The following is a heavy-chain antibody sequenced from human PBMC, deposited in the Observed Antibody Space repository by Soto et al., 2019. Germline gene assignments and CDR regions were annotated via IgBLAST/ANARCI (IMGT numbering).Heavy chain of an antibody. CDR3: ARRTAPHYYYYGMDV. J-gene: IGHJ6*02. CDR2: MDPSDSYT. V-gene: IGHV5-10-1*04. CDR1: GYSFTSYW. Sequence: GESLKISCKGSGYSFTSYWISWVRQMPGKGLEWMGRMDPSDSYTNYSPSFQGQVTISADKSISTAYLQWSSLKASDTAMYYCARRTAPHYYYYGMDVWGQGTTVTVSS. D-gene: IGHD5-18*01.